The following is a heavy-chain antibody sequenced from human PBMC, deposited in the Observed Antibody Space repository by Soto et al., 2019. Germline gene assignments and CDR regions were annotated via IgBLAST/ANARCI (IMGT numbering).Heavy chain of an antibody. J-gene: IGHJ6*02. D-gene: IGHD3-3*01. Sequence: QVQLVQSGAEVKKPGASVKVSCKASGYTFTSYYMHWVRQAPGQGLEWMGIINPSGGSTSYAQKFQGRVTMTRDTSTSTVYMELSSLRSEDTAVYYCASSRPSGIFGVVVFPLRLGYGMDVWGQGTTVTVSS. CDR3: ASSRPSGIFGVVVFPLRLGYGMDV. CDR2: INPSGGST. V-gene: IGHV1-46*01. CDR1: GYTFTSYY.